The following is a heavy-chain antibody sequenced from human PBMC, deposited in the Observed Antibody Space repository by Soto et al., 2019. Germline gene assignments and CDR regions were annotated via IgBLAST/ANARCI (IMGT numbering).Heavy chain of an antibody. V-gene: IGHV1-46*01. D-gene: IGHD6-13*01. CDR1: EYTFTDYY. J-gene: IGHJ5*01. CDR2: INPSGGST. Sequence: QVQLVQSGAEVKKPGASVTLSCKSSEYTFTDYYIHWVRQAPGQGLEWMGLINPSGGSTSYAQKVQGRVTMTRDTSTSTVYMELSSLRSEDTAVYYCATAAYSTSWYDFWGQGTLVTVSS. CDR3: ATAAYSTSWYDF.